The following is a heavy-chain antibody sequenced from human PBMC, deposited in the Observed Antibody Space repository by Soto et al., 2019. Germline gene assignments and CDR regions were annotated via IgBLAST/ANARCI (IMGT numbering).Heavy chain of an antibody. CDR2: IYYSGST. J-gene: IGHJ3*02. CDR3: ERRSSSSSWLDAFDI. CDR1: CGHLRSYY. D-gene: IGHD6-13*01. Sequence: SETLSLTCSIFCGHLRSYYGSLIRQPPGKGMEWIGYIYYSGSTNYNPSLKSRVTISVDTSKNQFSLKLSSVTAADTAVYSCERRSSSSSWLDAFDIWGQGIMVTVSS. V-gene: IGHV4-59*08.